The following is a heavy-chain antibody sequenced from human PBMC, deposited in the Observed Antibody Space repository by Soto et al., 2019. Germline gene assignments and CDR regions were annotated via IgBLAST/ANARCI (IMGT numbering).Heavy chain of an antibody. Sequence: QVQLQQWGAGLLKPSETLSLTCAVYGGSFSGYYWSWIRQPPGKGLEWIGEINHSGSTNYNPSLKSRVTISVDTSKNQFSLKLSSVTAAVTAVYYCARGAIAAAGTGEWVLFDPWGQGTLVTVSS. D-gene: IGHD6-13*01. CDR1: GGSFSGYY. CDR2: INHSGST. V-gene: IGHV4-34*01. J-gene: IGHJ5*02. CDR3: ARGAIAAAGTGEWVLFDP.